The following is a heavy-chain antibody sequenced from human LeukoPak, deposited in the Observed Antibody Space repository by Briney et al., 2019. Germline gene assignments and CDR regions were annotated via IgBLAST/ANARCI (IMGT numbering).Heavy chain of an antibody. CDR2: IYSSGST. Sequence: SETLSLTCNVSGGSINSYYWSWIRQPPGKGLEWIGYIYSSGSTNYNPSLKSQVTISVDTSKNQFSLKLSSVTAADTAVYYCARHSPNEFYGGNYYYYYMDVWGKGTTVTVSS. D-gene: IGHD4-23*01. V-gene: IGHV4-4*09. J-gene: IGHJ6*03. CDR3: ARHSPNEFYGGNYYYYYMDV. CDR1: GGSINSYY.